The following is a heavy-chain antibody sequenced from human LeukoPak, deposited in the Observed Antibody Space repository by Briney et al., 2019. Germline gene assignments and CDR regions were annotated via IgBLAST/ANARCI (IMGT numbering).Heavy chain of an antibody. CDR2: ISSSGSYI. CDR1: GFTFTSYT. CDR3: ARSLIAGGAFDI. J-gene: IGHJ3*02. V-gene: IGHV3-21*01. D-gene: IGHD2-21*01. Sequence: GGSLRLSCAASGFTFTSYTMNWVRQAPGKGLEWVSDISSSGSYIDYADSVKGRFTISRDNAKNSLFLHMNSLRAEDTAVYYCARSLIAGGAFDIWGQGTMVTVSS.